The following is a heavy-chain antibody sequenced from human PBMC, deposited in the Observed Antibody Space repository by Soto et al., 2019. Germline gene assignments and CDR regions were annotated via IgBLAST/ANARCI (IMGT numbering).Heavy chain of an antibody. Sequence: QVQLVESGGGVVQPGRSLRLSCAASGFTFNIYAMHWVRQAPGKGLEWVAVISYDGSNKYYADSVKGRFTISRDNSKNALYLQMNSLRAEDTAVYYCARECGEQAFDIWGQGTMVTVSS. CDR2: ISYDGSNK. D-gene: IGHD2-21*01. CDR3: ARECGEQAFDI. CDR1: GFTFNIYA. V-gene: IGHV3-30-3*01. J-gene: IGHJ3*02.